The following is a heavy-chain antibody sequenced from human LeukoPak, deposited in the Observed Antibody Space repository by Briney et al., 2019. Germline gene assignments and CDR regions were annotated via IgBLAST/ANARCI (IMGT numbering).Heavy chain of an antibody. J-gene: IGHJ4*02. D-gene: IGHD3-10*01. CDR1: GFTFSSYW. CDR2: IKQDGSEK. CDR3: ARDWDYGSGSYYPGGDY. Sequence: GGSLRLSCAASGFTFSSYWMSWVRQAPGKGLECVANIKQDGSEKYYVDSVKGRFTVSRDNAKNSLYLQMNSLRAEDTAVYYCARDWDYGSGSYYPGGDYWGQGTLVTVSS. V-gene: IGHV3-7*01.